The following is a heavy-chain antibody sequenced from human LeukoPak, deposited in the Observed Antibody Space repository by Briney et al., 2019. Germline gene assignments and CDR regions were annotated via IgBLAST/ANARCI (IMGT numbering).Heavy chain of an antibody. V-gene: IGHV4-59*12. J-gene: IGHJ4*02. CDR2: IYYSGIT. Sequence: SETLSLTCTVSGGSISSYYWSWIRQPPGKGLEWMGYIYYSGITYYNPSLKSRVTISVDRSKNQFSLKLTSVTAADTAVYYCARGMTKVSAGDYWGQGILVTVSS. CDR1: GGSISSYY. D-gene: IGHD4-17*01. CDR3: ARGMTKVSAGDY.